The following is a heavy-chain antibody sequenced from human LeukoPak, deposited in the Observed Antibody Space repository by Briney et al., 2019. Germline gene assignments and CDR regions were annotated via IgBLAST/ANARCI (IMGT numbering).Heavy chain of an antibody. V-gene: IGHV3-53*01. CDR1: GFTFNTYT. D-gene: IGHD3-3*01. Sequence: GGSLRLSCAASGFTFNTYTMNWVRQAPGKGLEWVSVIYSGGSTYYADSVKGRFTISRDNSKNTLYLQMNSLRAEDTAVYYCARGGGYDFWSGYYTETYYYYGMDVWGQGTTVTVSS. CDR2: IYSGGST. CDR3: ARGGGYDFWSGYYTETYYYYGMDV. J-gene: IGHJ6*02.